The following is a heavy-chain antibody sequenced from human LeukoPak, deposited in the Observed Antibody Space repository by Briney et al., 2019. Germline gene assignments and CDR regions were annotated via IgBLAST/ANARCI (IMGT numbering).Heavy chain of an antibody. CDR2: KSYDGSNK. D-gene: IGHD2-15*01. CDR3: ASSIGGSLDY. J-gene: IGHJ4*02. Sequence: GGSLRLSCAASGFTFSSYGMHWVRQAPGKGLEWVAVKSYDGSNKYYADSVKGRFTISRDNSKNTLYLQMNSLRAEDTAVYYCASSIGGSLDYWGQGTLVTVSS. V-gene: IGHV3-30*03. CDR1: GFTFSSYG.